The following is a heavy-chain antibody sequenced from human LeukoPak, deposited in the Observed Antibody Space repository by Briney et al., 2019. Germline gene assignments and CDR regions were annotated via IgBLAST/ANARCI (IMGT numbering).Heavy chain of an antibody. Sequence: GGSLRLSCAASGFTFSSYAMSWVRQAPGKGLEWVSAISGSGGSTYYADSVKGRFTISRDNSKNTFFLQMNSLRVEDTAVYYCAKGGDGSGSYSGNYYYYGMDVWGQGTTVTVSS. CDR1: GFTFSSYA. CDR2: ISGSGGST. CDR3: AKGGDGSGSYSGNYYYYGMDV. V-gene: IGHV3-23*01. J-gene: IGHJ6*02. D-gene: IGHD3-10*01.